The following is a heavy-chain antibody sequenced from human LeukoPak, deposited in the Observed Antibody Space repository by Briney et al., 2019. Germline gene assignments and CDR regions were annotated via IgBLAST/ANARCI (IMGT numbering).Heavy chain of an antibody. CDR3: ARDRGATNPRAFDV. J-gene: IGHJ3*01. CDR1: RFTFSDYY. CDR2: ISSSGGTI. Sequence: GGSLRLSCAASRFTFSDYYVTWIRQAPGKGLEWVSYISSSGGTIYYADSVKGRFTISRDNAKNSLYLQMNSLRAEATAIYYCARDRGATNPRAFDVWGQGTMVTVSS. V-gene: IGHV3-11*04. D-gene: IGHD1-26*01.